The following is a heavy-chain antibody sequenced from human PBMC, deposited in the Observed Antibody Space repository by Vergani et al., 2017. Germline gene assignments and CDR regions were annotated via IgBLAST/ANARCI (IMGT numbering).Heavy chain of an antibody. V-gene: IGHV3-30-3*01. CDR3: ARDLGMYYYYMDV. CDR2: ISYDGSNK. J-gene: IGHJ6*03. Sequence: QVQLVESGGGVVQPGRSLRLSCAASGFTFSSYAMHWVHQAPGKGLEWVAVISYDGSNKYYADSVKGRFTISRDNSKNTLYLQMNSLRAEDTAVYYCARDLGMYYYYMDVWGKGTTVTVSS. CDR1: GFTFSSYA.